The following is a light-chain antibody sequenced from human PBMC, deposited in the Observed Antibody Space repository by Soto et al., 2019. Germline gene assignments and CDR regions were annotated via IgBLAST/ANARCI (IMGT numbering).Light chain of an antibody. CDR1: SSDVGGYNY. CDR2: EVN. Sequence: QSALTQPPSASGSPGQSVTISCTGTSSDVGGYNYVSWYQQYPGKVPKLTVYEVNKRPSGVPDRFSGSKSGNTASLTVSGLQADDEADYYCTSYAGGNNVFGTRTKLTVL. V-gene: IGLV2-8*01. CDR3: TSYAGGNNV. J-gene: IGLJ1*01.